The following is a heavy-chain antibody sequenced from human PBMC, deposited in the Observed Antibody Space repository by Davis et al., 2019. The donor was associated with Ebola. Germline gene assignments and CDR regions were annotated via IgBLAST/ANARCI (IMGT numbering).Heavy chain of an antibody. V-gene: IGHV3-33*08. CDR3: ASGIQLWLSYNWFDP. CDR1: GFTFSSYA. D-gene: IGHD5-18*01. J-gene: IGHJ5*02. Sequence: GESLKISCAASGFTFSSYAMSWVRQAPGKGLEWVAVIWYDGSNKYYADSVKGRFTISRDNSKNTLYLQMNSLRAEDTAVYYCASGIQLWLSYNWFDPWGQGTLVTVSS. CDR2: IWYDGSNK.